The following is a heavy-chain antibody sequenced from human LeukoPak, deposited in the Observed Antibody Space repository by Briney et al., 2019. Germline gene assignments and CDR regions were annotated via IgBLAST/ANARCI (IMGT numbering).Heavy chain of an antibody. CDR1: GYTFTSYY. CDR3: ARGRPVGTARTDYFDY. J-gene: IGHJ4*02. CDR2: INPNSGGA. Sequence: ASVKVSCKASGYTFTSYYMHWVRQAPGQGLEWMGWINPNSGGANYAQKFQGRVTMTSDTSINTAYMDLNRLTSDDTAVYYCARGRPVGTARTDYFDYWGQGTLVTVSS. V-gene: IGHV1-2*02. D-gene: IGHD1-26*01.